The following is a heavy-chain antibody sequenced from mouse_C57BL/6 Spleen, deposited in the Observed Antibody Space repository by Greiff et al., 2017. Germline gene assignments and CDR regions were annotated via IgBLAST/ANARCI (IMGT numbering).Heavy chain of an antibody. CDR3: TRVKIYYGSSFDY. D-gene: IGHD1-1*01. CDR1: GFTFSSYA. J-gene: IGHJ2*01. Sequence: DVKLQESGEGLVKPGGSLKLSCAASGFTFSSYAMSWVRQTPEKRLEWVAYISSGGDYIYYADTVKGRFTISRDNARNTLYLQMSSLKSEDTAMYYCTRVKIYYGSSFDYWGQGTTLTVSS. V-gene: IGHV5-9-1*02. CDR2: ISSGGDYI.